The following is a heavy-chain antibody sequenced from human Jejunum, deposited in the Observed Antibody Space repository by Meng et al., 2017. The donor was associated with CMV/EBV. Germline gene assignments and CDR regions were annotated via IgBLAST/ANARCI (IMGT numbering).Heavy chain of an antibody. CDR1: GSIFTGHY. CDR2: INPNSGDT. D-gene: IGHD6-13*01. V-gene: IGHV1-2*02. CDR3: ARGDSSSWYNFDY. Sequence: ASGSIFTGHYIHWVRQAPGQGLEWMGWINPNSGDTNYAQNFQGRVTMTRDTSISTAYMDVGRLKSDDTAVYYCARGDSSSWYNFDYWGQGTLVTVSS. J-gene: IGHJ4*02.